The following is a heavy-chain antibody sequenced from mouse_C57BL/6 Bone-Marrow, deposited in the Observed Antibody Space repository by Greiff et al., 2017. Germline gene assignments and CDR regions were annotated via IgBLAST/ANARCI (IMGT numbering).Heavy chain of an antibody. D-gene: IGHD1-1*01. CDR3: ARGSYYGSSLWFAY. CDR1: GFTFSDYY. CDR2: INYDGSST. V-gene: IGHV5-16*01. J-gene: IGHJ3*01. Sequence: DVMLVESEGGLVQPGRSLKLSCTASGFTFSDYYMAWVRQVPEKGLEWVANINYDGSSTYYLDSLKSRFIISRDNAKNILYLQMSSLKSEDTATYYCARGSYYGSSLWFAYWGQGTLVTVSA.